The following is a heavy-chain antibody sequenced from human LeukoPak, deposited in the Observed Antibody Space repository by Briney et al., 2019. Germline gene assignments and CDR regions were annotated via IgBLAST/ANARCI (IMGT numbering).Heavy chain of an antibody. CDR1: GGSFSGYY. J-gene: IGHJ6*03. D-gene: IGHD3-10*01. CDR2: IYHSGST. V-gene: IGHV4-34*01. Sequence: SETLSLTCAVYGGSFSGYYWSWIRQPPGKGLEWIGEIYHSGSTNYNPSLKSRVTISVDKSKNQFSLKLSSVTAADTAVYYCARSPSRGVISAYYYMDVWGKGTTVTVSS. CDR3: ARSPSRGVISAYYYMDV.